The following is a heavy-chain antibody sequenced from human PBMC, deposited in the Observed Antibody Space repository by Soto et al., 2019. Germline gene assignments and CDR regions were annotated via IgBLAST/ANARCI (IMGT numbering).Heavy chain of an antibody. CDR2: VHHSWGS. J-gene: IGHJ6*02. CDR3: ARQGFGPLHGLVDV. V-gene: IGHV4-59*08. CDR1: GGSINSYY. Sequence: QVQLQESGPGLVKPSETLSLSCTVSGGSINSYYWSWIRQSPGKRMEWIGYVHHSWGSSYNPSLQSRVAISLDKSKSQFSLKVTSVTATDTAVYYCARQGFGPLHGLVDVWGPGITVTVSS. D-gene: IGHD3-10*01.